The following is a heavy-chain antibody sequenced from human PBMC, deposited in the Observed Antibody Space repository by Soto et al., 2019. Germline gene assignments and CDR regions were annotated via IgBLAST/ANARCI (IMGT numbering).Heavy chain of an antibody. CDR1: GFTFSKYS. CDR3: ARPRLPAAGDYYYYYGMDV. Sequence: PGESLKISCAASGFTFSKYSVNWVRQAPGKGLEWVSSISSRSTYIFYADSVKGRFTISRDNAKNSLYLQMNSLRAEDTSVYYCARPRLPAAGDYYYYYGMDVWGQGTTVTVSS. J-gene: IGHJ6*02. D-gene: IGHD6-13*01. V-gene: IGHV3-21*01. CDR2: ISSRSTYI.